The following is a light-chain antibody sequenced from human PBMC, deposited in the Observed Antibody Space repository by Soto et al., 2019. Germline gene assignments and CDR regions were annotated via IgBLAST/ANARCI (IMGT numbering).Light chain of an antibody. CDR2: EDD. V-gene: IGLV6-57*04. Sequence: NFMLTQPHSVSESPGKTVTISCTRSSGSIANNFVQWYQQRPGSAPTIVIYEDDQRPSGVPGRFSGSIDSSSNSASLTISGLKTEDEADYYCQSHVDNNQVIFGGRTKLTVL. CDR1: SGSIANNF. CDR3: QSHVDNNQVI. J-gene: IGLJ2*01.